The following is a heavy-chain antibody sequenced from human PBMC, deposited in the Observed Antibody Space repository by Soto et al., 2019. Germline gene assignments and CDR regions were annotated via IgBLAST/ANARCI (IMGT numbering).Heavy chain of an antibody. Sequence: GGPLRLSCAASGFTFSSYAMSWVRQAPGKGLEWVSAISGSGGSTYYADSVKGRFTISRDNSKNTLYLQMNSLRAEDTAVYYCAKGLFIVATTGGFDYWGQGTLVTVSS. V-gene: IGHV3-23*01. CDR3: AKGLFIVATTGGFDY. D-gene: IGHD5-12*01. CDR2: ISGSGGST. J-gene: IGHJ4*02. CDR1: GFTFSSYA.